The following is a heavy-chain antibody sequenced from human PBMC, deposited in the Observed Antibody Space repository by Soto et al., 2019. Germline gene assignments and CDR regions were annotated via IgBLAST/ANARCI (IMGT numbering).Heavy chain of an antibody. Sequence: EVQLVESGGGLVQPGGSLRLSCAASGFTFSSYDMHWVRQATGKGLEWVSAIGTAGDTYYPGSVKGRFTISRENAKNSVYHQMNSLRAGDTAVYYCARANYYYYGMDVWGQGTTVTVSS. CDR2: IGTAGDT. CDR3: ARANYYYYGMDV. V-gene: IGHV3-13*01. J-gene: IGHJ6*02. CDR1: GFTFSSYD.